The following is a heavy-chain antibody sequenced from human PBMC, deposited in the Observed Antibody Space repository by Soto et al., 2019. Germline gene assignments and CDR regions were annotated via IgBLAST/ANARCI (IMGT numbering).Heavy chain of an antibody. V-gene: IGHV3-23*01. CDR2: VRSDGDAT. CDR1: GFTFSNYG. J-gene: IGHJ4*02. D-gene: IGHD1-26*01. Sequence: EVQVLESGGGLVQPGGSLRLSCAASGFTFSNYGMNWVRQAPGKGLEWVSGVRSDGDATYNAESVKGRFTVSRDGSKNTVYLQMNSLRVEDTAVYYRAKGKGVGATPDGANCWGQGTLVTVSS. CDR3: AKGKGVGATPDGANC.